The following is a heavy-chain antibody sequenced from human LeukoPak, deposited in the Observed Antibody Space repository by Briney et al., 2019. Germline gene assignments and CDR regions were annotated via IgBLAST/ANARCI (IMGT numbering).Heavy chain of an antibody. CDR3: ALIVVVSGKDY. D-gene: IGHD3-22*01. CDR2: ISAYNGNT. J-gene: IGHJ4*02. V-gene: IGHV1-18*01. CDR1: GYTFTSYG. Sequence: VASVKVSCKASGYTFTSYGISWVRQAPGQGLEWMGWISAYNGNTNYAQKLQGRVTMTRDTSISTAYMELSRLRSDDTAVYYCALIVVVSGKDYWGQGTLVAVSS.